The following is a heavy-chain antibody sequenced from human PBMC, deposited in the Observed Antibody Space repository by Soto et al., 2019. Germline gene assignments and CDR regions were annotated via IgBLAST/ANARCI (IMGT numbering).Heavy chain of an antibody. D-gene: IGHD3-22*01. CDR2: ISAYNGNT. V-gene: IGHV1-18*01. Sequence: ASVKVSCKGSGYTFTSYGISWVRQAPGQGLEWMGWISAYNGNTNYAQKLQGRVTITADKSTSTAYMELSSLRSEDTAVYYCARGVDYDSSGLYRYFDLWGRGTLVTVPS. CDR3: ARGVDYDSSGLYRYFDL. CDR1: GYTFTSYG. J-gene: IGHJ2*01.